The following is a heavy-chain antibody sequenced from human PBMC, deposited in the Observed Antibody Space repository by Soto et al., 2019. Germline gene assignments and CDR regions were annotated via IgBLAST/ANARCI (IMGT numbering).Heavy chain of an antibody. CDR1: GYTFTSYG. V-gene: IGHV1-18*01. Sequence: QVHLVQSGAEVKKPGASVKVSCKGSGYTFTSYGITWVRQAPGPGLEWMGWISAHNGNTDYAQKLQGRVTVNRDTSTSTAYMELRSLRSDDTAVYYCARGRYGDYWGQGALVTVSS. CDR3: ARGRYGDY. D-gene: IGHD1-1*01. J-gene: IGHJ4*02. CDR2: ISAHNGNT.